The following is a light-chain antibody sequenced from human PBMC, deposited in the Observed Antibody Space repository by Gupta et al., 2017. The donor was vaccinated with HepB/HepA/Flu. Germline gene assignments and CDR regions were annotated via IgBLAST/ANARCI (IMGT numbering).Light chain of an antibody. Sequence: DIQMTPSPSTLSASVGDRVTITCRASQSISSWLAWYQQKPGKAPKLLIYKASTLESGVPSRFSGSGSGTEFTLTISSVQPDDFATYYCQQYDDYPLTFGGGTKVDIK. CDR3: QQYDDYPLT. V-gene: IGKV1-5*03. CDR2: KAS. J-gene: IGKJ4*01. CDR1: QSISSW.